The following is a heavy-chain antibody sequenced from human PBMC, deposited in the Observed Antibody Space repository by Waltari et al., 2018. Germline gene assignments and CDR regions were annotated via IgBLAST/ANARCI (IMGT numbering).Heavy chain of an antibody. CDR1: GRSFRGYY. J-gene: IGHJ3*02. CDR3: ARGEGRDSSSWYSAFDI. CDR2: INHSGST. Sequence: QVQLQQWGQGLLKPSQPMSLTCAVYGRSFRGYYWSWIRHPPGKGLEWIGEINHSGSTKYNPSLKSRVTISVDTSKKQFSLKLSSVTAADTAVYYCARGEGRDSSSWYSAFDIWDQGTMVTVSS. V-gene: IGHV4-34*01. D-gene: IGHD6-13*01.